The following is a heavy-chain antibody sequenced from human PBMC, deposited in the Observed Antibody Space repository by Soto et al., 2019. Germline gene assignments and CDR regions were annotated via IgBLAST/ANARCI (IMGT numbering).Heavy chain of an antibody. Sequence: PSETLSLTCTVSGGSISSYYWSWMRQPPGKGLEWIGYIYHSGTTTYNPSLKSRVSISVDTSKNQFSLRLTSVIAADTAVYYCARDMPYAAGSLAGCDYWGQGILVTVSS. CDR2: IYHSGTT. CDR3: ARDMPYAAGSLAGCDY. CDR1: GGSISSYY. D-gene: IGHD1-26*01. J-gene: IGHJ4*02. V-gene: IGHV4-59*01.